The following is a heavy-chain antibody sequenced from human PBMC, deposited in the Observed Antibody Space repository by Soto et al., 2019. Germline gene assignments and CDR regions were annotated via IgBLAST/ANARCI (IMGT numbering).Heavy chain of an antibody. Sequence: ASVKVSCKASGGSFSNYIFSWVRQAPGQGLEWMGGTIPMFATAQYAQKLQGRVTITADESTSTVYMDLTSLRSDDTAVYYCARGLFGQQWLVGFDTWGQGTLVTVSS. J-gene: IGHJ4*02. V-gene: IGHV1-69*13. CDR2: TIPMFATA. D-gene: IGHD6-19*01. CDR1: GGSFSNYI. CDR3: ARGLFGQQWLVGFDT.